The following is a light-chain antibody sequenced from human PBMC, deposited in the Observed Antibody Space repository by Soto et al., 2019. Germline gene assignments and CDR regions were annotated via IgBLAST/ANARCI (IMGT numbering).Light chain of an antibody. CDR1: TGALNGGHY. CDR2: KTT. J-gene: IGLJ1*01. CDR3: LIYYAGSRI. Sequence: QAVVTQEPSLTVYPGGRGTLTCVSSTGALNGGHYPSWIQQKRGQAPRPLIYKTTTKYSWTPARFSGSLFGGKPSLTLSDVQPEDEADYYCLIYYAGSRIFGTGTKVTVL. V-gene: IGLV7-43*01.